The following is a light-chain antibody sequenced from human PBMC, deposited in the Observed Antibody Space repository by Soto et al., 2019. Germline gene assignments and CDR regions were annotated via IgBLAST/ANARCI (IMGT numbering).Light chain of an antibody. CDR2: GVS. CDR1: QDISNY. Sequence: DIQMTQSPSTLSASVGDRVTITCRASQDISNYLAWYHQKPGKAPKLLIYGVSTLQLGVPSRFSGSGFGTHFTLTISSLQPEDSAIYYCQQADTFPITFGQGTRLEIK. V-gene: IGKV1-27*01. J-gene: IGKJ5*01. CDR3: QQADTFPIT.